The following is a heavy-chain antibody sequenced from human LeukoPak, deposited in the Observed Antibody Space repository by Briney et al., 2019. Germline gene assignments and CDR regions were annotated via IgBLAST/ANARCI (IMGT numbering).Heavy chain of an antibody. V-gene: IGHV1-18*01. CDR1: GGTFSSYA. Sequence: WASVKVSCKASGGTFSSYAISWVRQAPGQGLEWMGWISAYNGNTNYAQKLQGRVTMTTDTSTSTAYMELRSLRSDDTAVYYCARGLEWLTRRHTWFDPWGQGTLVTVSS. CDR2: ISAYNGNT. J-gene: IGHJ5*02. CDR3: ARGLEWLTRRHTWFDP. D-gene: IGHD3-3*01.